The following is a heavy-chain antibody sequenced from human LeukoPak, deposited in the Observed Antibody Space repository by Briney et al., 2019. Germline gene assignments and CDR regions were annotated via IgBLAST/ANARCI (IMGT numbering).Heavy chain of an antibody. CDR3: ARQLYNSSWYLNWFDP. D-gene: IGHD6-13*01. CDR2: IYYSGST. V-gene: IGHV4-39*01. J-gene: IGHJ5*02. CDR1: GGSISSSSYY. Sequence: SETLSLTCTVSGGSISSSSYYWGWIRQPPGKGLEWIGSIYYSGSTYYNPSLKSRVTISVDTSKNQFSLKLSSVTAADTAVYYCARQLYNSSWYLNWFDPWGQGTLVTVSS.